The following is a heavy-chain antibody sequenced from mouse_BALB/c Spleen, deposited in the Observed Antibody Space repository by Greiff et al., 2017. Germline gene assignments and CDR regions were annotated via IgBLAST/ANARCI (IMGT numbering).Heavy chain of an antibody. V-gene: IGHV5-6-5*01. D-gene: IGHD2-3*01. CDR1: GFTFSSYA. CDR2: ISSGGST. J-gene: IGHJ2*01. CDR3: ARGDGYSYYFDY. Sequence: DVKLVESGGGLVKPGGSLKLSCAASGFTFSSYAMSLVRQTPEKRLEWVASISSGGSTYYPDSVKGRFTISRDNARNILYLQMSSLRSEDTAMYYCARGDGYSYYFDYWGQGTTLTVSS.